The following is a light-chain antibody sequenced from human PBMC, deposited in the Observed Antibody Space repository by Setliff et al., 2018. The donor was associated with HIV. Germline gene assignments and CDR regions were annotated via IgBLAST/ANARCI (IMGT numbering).Light chain of an antibody. V-gene: IGLV2-14*01. CDR2: EAT. CDR3: SSYTNSNSYV. Sequence: QSVLTQPASVSGSPGQSITMSCTGTSSHVGGYNYVSWYQHHPGKAPKLMIYEATNRPSGVSSRFSGSKSGNTASLTIFGLQAEDEADYYCSSYTNSNSYVFGTGTKVTV. J-gene: IGLJ1*01. CDR1: SSHVGGYNY.